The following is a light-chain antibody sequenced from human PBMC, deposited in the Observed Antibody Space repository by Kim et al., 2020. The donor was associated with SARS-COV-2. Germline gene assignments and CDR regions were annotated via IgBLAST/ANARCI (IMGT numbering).Light chain of an antibody. Sequence: RLPVAYSGSSPKTGSNTLNLHPQLPGTAPKLLILSNDQRPAGVPDRFSGSKTGTSASLAISGRQSEDEADYYCAAWDDSLNGVVFGGGTQLTVL. J-gene: IGLJ2*01. CDR3: AAWDDSLNGVV. CDR1: SPKTGSNT. V-gene: IGLV1-44*01. CDR2: SND.